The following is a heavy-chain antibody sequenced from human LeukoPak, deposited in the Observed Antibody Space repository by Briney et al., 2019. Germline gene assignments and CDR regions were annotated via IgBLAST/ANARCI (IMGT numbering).Heavy chain of an antibody. CDR2: IYHSGST. CDR3: AVVTANENYYYMDV. V-gene: IGHV4-38-2*02. J-gene: IGHJ6*03. Sequence: SETLSLTCTVSGYSISSGYYWGWIRQPPGKGLEWIGSIYHSGSTYYNPSLKSRVTISVDTSKNQFSLKLSSVTAADTAVYYCAVVTANENYYYMDVWGKGTTVTVSS. D-gene: IGHD2-21*02. CDR1: GYSISSGYY.